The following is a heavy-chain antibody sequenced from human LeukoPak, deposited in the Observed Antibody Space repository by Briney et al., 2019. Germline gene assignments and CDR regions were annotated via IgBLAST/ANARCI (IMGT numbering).Heavy chain of an antibody. D-gene: IGHD5-18*01. J-gene: IGHJ6*03. CDR3: ARDPQHYYYYYMDV. Sequence: GGSLRLSCAASGFTLSNAWMNWVRQAPGKGLEWVSYISSSGSTIYYADSVRGRFTISRDNAKNSLYLQMNSLRAEDTAVYYCARDPQHYYYYYMDVWGKGTTVTVSS. V-gene: IGHV3-11*04. CDR1: GFTLSNAW. CDR2: ISSSGSTI.